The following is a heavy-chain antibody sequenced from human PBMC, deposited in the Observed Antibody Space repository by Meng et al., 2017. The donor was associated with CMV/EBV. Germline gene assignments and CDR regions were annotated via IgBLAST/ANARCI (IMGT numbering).Heavy chain of an antibody. V-gene: IGHV1-69*02. D-gene: IGHD5/OR15-5a*01. CDR3: TTGPTDLSYFDH. Sequence: SCKASGDTFSNYIFNWVRQAPGQGLEWMGRIIPILGVTKHAQKFQGRVTVTADKSTSTAYMELSSLRSEDTAMYYCTTGPTDLSYFDHWGQGTLVTVSS. CDR1: GDTFSNYI. CDR2: IIPILGVT. J-gene: IGHJ4*02.